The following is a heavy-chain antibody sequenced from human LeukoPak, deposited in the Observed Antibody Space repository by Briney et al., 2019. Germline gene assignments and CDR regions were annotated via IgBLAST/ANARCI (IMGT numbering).Heavy chain of an antibody. V-gene: IGHV4-61*02. Sequence: SETLSLTCTVSGGSISSGSYYWSWIRQPAGKGLEWTGRISTTGSTNYNPSLKSRVTISVDTSKNQFSLKVNSVTAADTAVYYCARGYDSSGYYYGYWGQGTLVTVSP. D-gene: IGHD3-22*01. CDR1: GGSISSGSYY. CDR3: ARGYDSSGYYYGY. CDR2: ISTTGST. J-gene: IGHJ4*02.